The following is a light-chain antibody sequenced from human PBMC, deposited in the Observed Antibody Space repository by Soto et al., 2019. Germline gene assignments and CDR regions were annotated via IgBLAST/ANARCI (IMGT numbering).Light chain of an antibody. J-gene: IGKJ5*01. Sequence: EIVLTQSPGPLSLSPGERATLSCRASQSVSSSYLAWYQQKPGQAPRLLIYGASSRGTGIPDRFSGSGSGTDFTLTISRLEPEDFAVYYCQQYGSSPLFTFDQGKRLEIK. CDR3: QQYGSSPLFT. CDR1: QSVSSSY. V-gene: IGKV3-20*01. CDR2: GAS.